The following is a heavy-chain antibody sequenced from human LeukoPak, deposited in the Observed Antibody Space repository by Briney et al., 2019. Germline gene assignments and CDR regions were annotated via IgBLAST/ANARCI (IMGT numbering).Heavy chain of an antibody. V-gene: IGHV4-61*09. D-gene: IGHD4-11*01. CDR1: GGSISSGSYC. CDR2: IHISGNT. J-gene: IGHJ6*03. Sequence: KTSETLSLTCNVSGGSISSGSYCWGWVRQPAGKGLEWIGHIHISGNTIYNPSLKSRVTVSVDTSKNQFSLKLTSVTAADTAVYFCARGRVSSSTWHSTYYYYFYMDVWGKGTTVTVSS. CDR3: ARGRVSSSTWHSTYYYYFYMDV.